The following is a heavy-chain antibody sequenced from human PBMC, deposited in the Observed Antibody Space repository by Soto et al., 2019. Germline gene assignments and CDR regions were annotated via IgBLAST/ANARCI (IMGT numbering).Heavy chain of an antibody. Sequence: QVQLVQSGAEVKKPGSSVKVSCKASGVTFSRDFITWVRQAPGQGLEWMGGTDPIFGTANYAQKFHDRVTITADESTSTAYMELSSLRAEDTAVYYCARSKIALRDFDYWGQGTLVTVSS. CDR1: GVTFSRDF. D-gene: IGHD3-10*01. CDR3: ARSKIALRDFDY. CDR2: TDPIFGTA. V-gene: IGHV1-69*01. J-gene: IGHJ4*02.